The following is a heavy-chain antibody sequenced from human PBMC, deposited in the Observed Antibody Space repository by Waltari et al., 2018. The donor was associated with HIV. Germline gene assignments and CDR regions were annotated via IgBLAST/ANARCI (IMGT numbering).Heavy chain of an antibody. D-gene: IGHD6-19*01. J-gene: IGHJ6*02. V-gene: IGHV4-59*01. CDR2: IYYTWST. CDR1: GGSINSYY. Sequence: QVQLQASGPGLVKPSETLSLTCSVSGGSINSYYWSWIRQAPGEGLEWVGYIYYTWSTNYNPSRTSPVTISLDTSKTQFSLKLNSVTAADTAMYFWARASTRKIREYGWPVDVWGQGTTVTVSS. CDR3: ARASTRKIREYGWPVDV.